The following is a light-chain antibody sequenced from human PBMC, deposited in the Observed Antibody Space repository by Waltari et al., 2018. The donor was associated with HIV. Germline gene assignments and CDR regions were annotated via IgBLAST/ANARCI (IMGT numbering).Light chain of an antibody. CDR3: QQYNNWPLT. V-gene: IGKV3-15*01. CDR1: QSVTSN. CDR2: SAS. J-gene: IGKJ4*01. Sequence: IVMTLSPATLSVSPGARATLSCRASQSVTSNLAWYQQKPGQAPRLLIYSASTRATGIPARFSGSGSGREYTLTISSLQSEDFVVYYCQQYNNWPLTFGGGTKVEIK.